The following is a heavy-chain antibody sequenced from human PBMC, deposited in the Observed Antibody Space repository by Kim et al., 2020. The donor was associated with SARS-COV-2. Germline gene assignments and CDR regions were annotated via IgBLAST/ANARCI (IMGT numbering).Heavy chain of an antibody. D-gene: IGHD6-19*01. Sequence: YSQKFQGRVIITRDTSASTAYMELSSLRSEDTAVYYCAREEAVRGDAFDIWGQGTMVTISS. J-gene: IGHJ3*02. V-gene: IGHV1-3*01. CDR3: AREEAVRGDAFDI.